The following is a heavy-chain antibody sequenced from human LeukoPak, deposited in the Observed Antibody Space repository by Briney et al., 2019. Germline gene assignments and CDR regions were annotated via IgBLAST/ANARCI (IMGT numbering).Heavy chain of an antibody. J-gene: IGHJ4*02. CDR2: INHSGST. CDR3: ARAVRRAVAGTDY. D-gene: IGHD6-19*01. CDR1: GGSFSGYY. V-gene: IGHV4-34*01. Sequence: SETLSLTCAVYGGSFSGYYWSWIRQPPGKGLEWIGEINHSGSTNYNPSLKSRVTISVDTSKNQFSLKLSSVTAADTAVYYCARAVRRAVAGTDYWGQGTLVTVSS.